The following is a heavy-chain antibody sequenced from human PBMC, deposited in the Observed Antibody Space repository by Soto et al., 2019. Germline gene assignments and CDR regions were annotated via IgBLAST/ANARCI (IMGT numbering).Heavy chain of an antibody. CDR3: ARSVRGYSGYYYYYMDV. J-gene: IGHJ6*03. D-gene: IGHD5-12*01. V-gene: IGHV4-39*01. Sequence: QLRLQESGPGLVKPSETLSLTCTVSGGSISSSSYYWGWIRQPPGKGLEWIGSIYYSGSTYYNPSLKSRVIISVDTSKYQFSLELSSVTAADTAVHYCARSVRGYSGYYYYYMDVWGKGTTVTVSS. CDR1: GGSISSSSYY. CDR2: IYYSGST.